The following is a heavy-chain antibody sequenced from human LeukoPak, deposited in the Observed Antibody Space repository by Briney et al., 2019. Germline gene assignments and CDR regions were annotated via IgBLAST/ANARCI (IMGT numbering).Heavy chain of an antibody. V-gene: IGHV3-9*01. CDR2: ISWYSGSI. Sequence: GGSLRLSCAASGFTFDDYAMHWVRQAPGKGLEWVSGISWYSGSIGYADSVKGRFTISRDNAKNSLYLQMNSLRAEDTALYYCAREGVAATYNYWGQGTLVTVSS. D-gene: IGHD2-15*01. CDR1: GFTFDDYA. J-gene: IGHJ4*02. CDR3: AREGVAATYNY.